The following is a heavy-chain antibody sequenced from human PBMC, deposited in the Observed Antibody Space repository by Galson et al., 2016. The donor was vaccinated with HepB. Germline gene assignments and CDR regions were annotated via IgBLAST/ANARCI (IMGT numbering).Heavy chain of an antibody. J-gene: IGHJ4*02. CDR2: ISSSSSNI. CDR1: RFTFSTYS. D-gene: IGHD4-17*01. V-gene: IGHV3-21*01. Sequence: SLRLSCAASRFTFSTYSMNWVRQAPGKGLEWVSSISSSSSNIFYADSVKGRFTISRDNAKYSLYLQMNSLRAEDTAVYYCARDRSYGDYEDYYFDYWGQGTLATVSS. CDR3: ARDRSYGDYEDYYFDY.